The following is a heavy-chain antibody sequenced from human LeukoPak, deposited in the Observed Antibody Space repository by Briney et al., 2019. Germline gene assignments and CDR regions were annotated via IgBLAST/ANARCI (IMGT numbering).Heavy chain of an antibody. J-gene: IGHJ4*02. CDR1: GGSTSSYY. V-gene: IGHV4-59*01. CDR2: ISYSGST. D-gene: IGHD3-9*01. Sequence: SETLSLTCTVSGGSTSSYYWSWIRQPPGKGLDCTGYISYSGSTNYNPSLKSRVTMSVDTSKNQFSLKLTSVTAADTAVYYCARRIVTRALDLFDYWGQGTLVTVSS. CDR3: ARRIVTRALDLFDY.